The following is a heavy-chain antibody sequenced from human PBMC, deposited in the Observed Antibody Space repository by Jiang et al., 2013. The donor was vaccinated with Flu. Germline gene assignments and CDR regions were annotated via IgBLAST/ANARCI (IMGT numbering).Heavy chain of an antibody. CDR1: GFTFSSYG. CDR3: AKELKAYYGSGSYYNLVYYYYYMDV. V-gene: IGHV3-30*18. J-gene: IGHJ6*03. Sequence: RSLRLSCAASGFTFSSYGMHWVRQAPGKGLEWVAVISYDGSNKYYADSVKGRFTISRDNSKNTLYLQMNSLRAEDTAVYYCAKELKAYYGSGSYYNLVYYYYYMDVWGKGTTVTVSS. D-gene: IGHD3-10*01. CDR2: ISYDGSNK.